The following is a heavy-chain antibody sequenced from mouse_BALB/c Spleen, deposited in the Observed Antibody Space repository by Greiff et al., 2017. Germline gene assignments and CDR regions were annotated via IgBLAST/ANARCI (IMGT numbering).Heavy chain of an antibody. CDR1: GFTFSSFG. D-gene: IGHD2-14*01. J-gene: IGHJ4*01. CDR3: ARGRYGDAMDY. CDR2: ISSGSSTI. V-gene: IGHV5-17*02. Sequence: VQLKESGGGLVQPGGSRKLSCAASGFTFSSFGMHWVRQAPEKGLEWVAYISSGSSTIYYADTVKGRFTISRDNPKNTLFLQMTSLRSEDTAMYYCARGRYGDAMDYWGQGTSDTVSS.